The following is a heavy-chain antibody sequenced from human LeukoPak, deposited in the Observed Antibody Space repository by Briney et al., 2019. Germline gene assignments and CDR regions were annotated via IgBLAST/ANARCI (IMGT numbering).Heavy chain of an antibody. Sequence: PGGSLRLSCAASGFTFSDYTMNWVRQAPGKGLEWVSSIGSVTTYIYYADSVKGRFTISRDNANNSLYLQMNSLRAEDAAVYYCARDRNYGTKYWGQGTLVTVSS. V-gene: IGHV3-21*01. CDR1: GFTFSDYT. CDR2: IGSVTTYI. D-gene: IGHD3-10*01. CDR3: ARDRNYGTKY. J-gene: IGHJ4*02.